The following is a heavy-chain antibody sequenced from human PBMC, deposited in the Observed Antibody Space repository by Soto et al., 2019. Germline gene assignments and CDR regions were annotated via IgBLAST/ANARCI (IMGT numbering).Heavy chain of an antibody. Sequence: QVQLQESGPGLVKPSQTLSLTCTVSGGSISSGGYYWSWIRQHPGKGLEWIGYIYYSGSTYYNPSLKSRVTLSVDTSKNQFSLKLSSVTAADTAVYYCARAQPPSRYCSGGSCYSGYDYWGQGTLVTVSS. D-gene: IGHD2-15*01. CDR2: IYYSGST. V-gene: IGHV4-31*03. CDR1: GGSISSGGYY. J-gene: IGHJ4*02. CDR3: ARAQPPSRYCSGGSCYSGYDY.